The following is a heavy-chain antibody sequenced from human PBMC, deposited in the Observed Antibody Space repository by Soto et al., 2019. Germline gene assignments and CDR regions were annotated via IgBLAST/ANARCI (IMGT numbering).Heavy chain of an antibody. CDR1: GGSISSSSYY. CDR3: ARRKIAAAGTSYFDY. J-gene: IGHJ4*02. CDR2: IYYSGST. V-gene: IGHV4-39*01. D-gene: IGHD6-13*01. Sequence: ASETLSLTCTVSGGSISSSSYYGGLIRQPPGKGLEWIGSIYYSGSTYYNPSLKSRVTISVDTSKNQFSLKLSSVTAEDTAVYYCARRKIAAAGTSYFDYWGQGTLVTVSS.